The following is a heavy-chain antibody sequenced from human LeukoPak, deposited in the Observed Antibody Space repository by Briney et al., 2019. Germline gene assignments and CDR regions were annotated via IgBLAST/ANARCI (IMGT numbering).Heavy chain of an antibody. D-gene: IGHD3-16*02. CDR1: GGTFSSYA. CDR3: ASGALSELGELSSTPFDY. Sequence: SVKVSCKASGGTFSSYAISWVRQAPGQGLEWMGGIIPIFGTANYAQKFQGRVTITADESTSTAYMELSSLRSEDTAMYYCASGALSELGELSSTPFDYWGQGTLVTVSS. J-gene: IGHJ4*02. CDR2: IIPIFGTA. V-gene: IGHV1-69*13.